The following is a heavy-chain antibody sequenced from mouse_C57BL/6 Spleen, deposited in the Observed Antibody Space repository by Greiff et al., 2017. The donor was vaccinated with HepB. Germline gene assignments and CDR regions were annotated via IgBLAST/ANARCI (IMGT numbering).Heavy chain of an antibody. Sequence: VQLQQPGAELVKPGASVKLSCKASGYTFTSYWMHWVKQRPGRGLEWIGRIDPNSGGTKYNEKFKSKATLTVDKPSSTAYVQLSSLTSEDSAVYYCAASGGYFYGSSYGYYAMDYWGQGTSVTVSS. D-gene: IGHD1-1*01. CDR2: IDPNSGGT. V-gene: IGHV1-72*01. CDR3: AASGGYFYGSSYGYYAMDY. CDR1: GYTFTSYW. J-gene: IGHJ4*01.